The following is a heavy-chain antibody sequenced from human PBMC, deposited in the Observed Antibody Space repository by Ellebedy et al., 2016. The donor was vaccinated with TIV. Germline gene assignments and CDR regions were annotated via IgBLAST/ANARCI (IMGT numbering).Heavy chain of an antibody. CDR1: GFTFSTSM. Sequence: GGSLRLSXAASGFTFSTSMMSWVRQAPGKGPELVANIKRDGSDEYYVDSVKGRFTISRDNAKNSLYLQMNSLRAEDTAVYYCAGRGYWGQGTLVTVSS. V-gene: IGHV3-7*01. J-gene: IGHJ4*02. CDR2: IKRDGSDE. CDR3: AGRGY.